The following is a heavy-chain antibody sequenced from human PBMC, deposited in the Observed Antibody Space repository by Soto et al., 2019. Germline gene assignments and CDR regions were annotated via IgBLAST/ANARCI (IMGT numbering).Heavy chain of an antibody. Sequence: GASVKVSCKASGYTFTSYYMHWVRQAPGQGLEWMGIINPSGGSTSYAQKFQGRVTMTRDTSTSTVYMELSSLRSEDTAVYYCARGSSSSSWGSYYGMDVWGQGTTVTVSS. CDR3: ARGSSSSSWGSYYGMDV. J-gene: IGHJ6*02. D-gene: IGHD6-13*01. V-gene: IGHV1-46*01. CDR1: GYTFTSYY. CDR2: INPSGGST.